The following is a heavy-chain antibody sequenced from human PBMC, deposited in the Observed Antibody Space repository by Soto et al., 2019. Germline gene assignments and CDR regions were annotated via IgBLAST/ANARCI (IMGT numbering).Heavy chain of an antibody. V-gene: IGHV4-39*07. CDR1: GGSISSSSYY. J-gene: IGHJ4*02. CDR2: IYYSGRT. Sequence: SETLSLTCTVSGGSISSSSYYWGWIRQPPGKGLEWIGSIYYSGRTYYNPSLKSRVTISVDTSKNQFSLKLSSVTAAVTAVYYCASGSSPSDYYDSSGYPNPIDFWGQGTLVTVSS. CDR3: ASGSSPSDYYDSSGYPNPIDF. D-gene: IGHD3-22*01.